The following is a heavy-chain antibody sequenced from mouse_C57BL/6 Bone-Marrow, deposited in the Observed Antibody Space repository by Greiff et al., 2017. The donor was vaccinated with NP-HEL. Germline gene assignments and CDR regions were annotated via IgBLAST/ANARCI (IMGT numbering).Heavy chain of an antibody. CDR2: ISNLAYSI. J-gene: IGHJ4*01. Sequence: EVKLMESGGGLVQPGGYLKLSCAASGFTFSDYGMAWVRQAPRKGPEWVAFISNLAYSIYYADTVTGRFTISRENAKNTLYLEMSSLRSEDTAMYYCARHRIYYYGSSLYYAMDYWGQGTSVTVSS. CDR1: GFTFSDYG. CDR3: ARHRIYYYGSSLYYAMDY. V-gene: IGHV5-15*01. D-gene: IGHD1-1*01.